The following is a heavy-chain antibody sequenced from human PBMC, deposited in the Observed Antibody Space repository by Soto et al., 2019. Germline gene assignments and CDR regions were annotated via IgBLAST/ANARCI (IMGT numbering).Heavy chain of an antibody. Sequence: QVQLVQSGAEVKKPGASVKVSCKASGYISTSYGINWVRQAPGQGLEWMGWISDYNGNAKYAQKFQGRVALTTDTSTRTGDMELRSLRSDDTAVYYCTRARDMDVWVQGTTVTVSS. J-gene: IGHJ6*02. CDR2: ISDYNGNA. CDR1: GYISTSYG. V-gene: IGHV1-18*01. CDR3: TRARDMDV.